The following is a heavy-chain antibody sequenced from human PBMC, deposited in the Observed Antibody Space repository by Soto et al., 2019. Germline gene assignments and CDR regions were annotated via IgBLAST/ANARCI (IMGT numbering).Heavy chain of an antibody. J-gene: IGHJ4*02. CDR1: GGTFSSYA. CDR3: ARVYGGNSGPTDY. V-gene: IGHV1-69*13. D-gene: IGHD4-17*01. Sequence: SVKVSCKASGGTFSSYAISWVRQAPGQGLEWMGGIIPIFGTANYAQKFQGRVTITADESTSTAYMELSSLRSEDTAVYYCARVYGGNSGPTDYWGQGTLVTVSS. CDR2: IIPIFGTA.